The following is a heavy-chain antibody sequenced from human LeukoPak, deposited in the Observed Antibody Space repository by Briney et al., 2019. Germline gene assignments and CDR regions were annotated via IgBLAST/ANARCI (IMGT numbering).Heavy chain of an antibody. CDR1: GFTFSSFD. D-gene: IGHD1-1*01. Sequence: PGGSLRLSCAASGFTFSSFDMHWVRQPTGQGLAWVSTIGDASDIYYPGSVEGRFTLPRDNAKNSLYLQMNSLTAGDTAVYYCARGPPRGKYYYMDVWGKGTTVTVSS. J-gene: IGHJ6*03. CDR2: IGDASDI. CDR3: ARGPPRGKYYYMDV. V-gene: IGHV3-13*01.